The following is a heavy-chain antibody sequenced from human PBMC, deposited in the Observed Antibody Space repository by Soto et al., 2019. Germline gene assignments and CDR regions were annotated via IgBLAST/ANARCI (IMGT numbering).Heavy chain of an antibody. Sequence: QVQLVQSGAEVKKPGASVKVSCKASGYTFTSYYMHWVRQAPGQGLEWMGIINPSGGSTSYAQKFPGRVTMXTDLSXXTVYMELSSLRSEDTAVYYCARVRSGHYYYYGMDVWGQGTTVTVSS. CDR3: ARVRSGHYYYYGMDV. CDR2: INPSGGST. CDR1: GYTFTSYY. J-gene: IGHJ6*02. D-gene: IGHD3-10*01. V-gene: IGHV1-46*01.